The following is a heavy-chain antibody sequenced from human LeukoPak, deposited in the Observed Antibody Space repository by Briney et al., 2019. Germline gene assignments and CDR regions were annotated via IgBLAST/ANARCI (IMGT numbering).Heavy chain of an antibody. CDR1: GFAFSAYW. D-gene: IGHD3-10*01. Sequence: PGGTLRLSCAASGFAFSAYWMSWVRQAPGKGLEGLADIKQYGSDEHYVDSVKGRFNISRDNAQTSPYLDMSSLRDEDKAVHYCSREGVLSYWGQGTLVTVSS. V-gene: IGHV3-7*01. CDR3: SREGVLSY. J-gene: IGHJ4*02. CDR2: IKQYGSDE.